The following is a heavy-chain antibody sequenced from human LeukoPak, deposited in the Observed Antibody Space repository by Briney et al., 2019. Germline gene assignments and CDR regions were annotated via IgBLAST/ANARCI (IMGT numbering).Heavy chain of an antibody. J-gene: IGHJ4*02. D-gene: IGHD2-21*02. CDR3: ARGAYCGGDCYTYFDY. CDR2: ISTGGGST. V-gene: IGHV3-23*01. CDR1: GFTFSHYV. Sequence: GSLRLSCAASGFTFSHYVMSWVRQAPGKGLEWVSAISTGGGSTNYADSVKGRFTISRDNSKSTLYLQMNSLRAEDTALYFCARGAYCGGDCYTYFDYWGQGALVTVSS.